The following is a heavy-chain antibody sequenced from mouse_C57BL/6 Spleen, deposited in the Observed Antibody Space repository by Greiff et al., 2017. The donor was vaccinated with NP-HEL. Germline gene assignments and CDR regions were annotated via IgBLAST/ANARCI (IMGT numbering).Heavy chain of an antibody. Sequence: EVQLVESGGGLVKPGGSLKLSCAASGFTFSSYAMSWVRQTPEKRLEWVATISDGGSYTYYPDNVKGRFTISRDNAKNNLYLQMSHLKSEDTAMYYCARAYSYGSSPYFDVWGTGTTVTVSS. CDR3: ARAYSYGSSPYFDV. J-gene: IGHJ1*03. CDR1: GFTFSSYA. V-gene: IGHV5-4*01. D-gene: IGHD1-1*01. CDR2: ISDGGSYT.